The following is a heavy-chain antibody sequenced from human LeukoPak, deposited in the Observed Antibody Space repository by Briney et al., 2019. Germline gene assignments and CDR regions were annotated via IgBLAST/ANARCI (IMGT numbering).Heavy chain of an antibody. CDR2: IYADGSS. J-gene: IGHJ2*01. V-gene: IGHV4-61*02. CDR1: GGSVSSDNSY. Sequence: SQTLSLTCTVSGGSVSSDNSYWNWIRQPAGKGLEWIGRIYADGSSTYNPSLSSRVTISVDSSKNQFSLRLTSMTAAATAVYYCARGYYYRVWGPGTLVTASS. D-gene: IGHD3-10*01. CDR3: ARGYYYRV.